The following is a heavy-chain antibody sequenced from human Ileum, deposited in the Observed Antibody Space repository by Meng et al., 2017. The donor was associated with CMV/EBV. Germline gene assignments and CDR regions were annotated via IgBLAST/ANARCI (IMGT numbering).Heavy chain of an antibody. CDR2: IYYSGST. Sequence: QPPLPGSGPGVVNAAGTVSLPCTFSNGSIRSYYWSWIRQPPGKGLEWIGYIYYSGSTNYNPSLKSRVTISVDTSKNQFSLRLSSVTAADTAMYYCARDLGYCSSTSCRNWFDPWGQGTLVTVSS. CDR3: ARDLGYCSSTSCRNWFDP. V-gene: IGHV4-59*01. J-gene: IGHJ5*02. CDR1: NGSIRSYY. D-gene: IGHD2-2*01.